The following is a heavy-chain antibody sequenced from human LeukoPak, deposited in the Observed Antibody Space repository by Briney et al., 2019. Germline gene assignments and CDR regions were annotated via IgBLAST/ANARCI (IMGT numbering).Heavy chain of an antibody. CDR1: GFTFDDYA. CDR2: ISGDGGST. CDR3: AKDILSWLRSRYDAFDI. V-gene: IGHV3-43*02. Sequence: PGGSLRLSCAASGFTFDDYAMHWVRHAPGKGLEWVSLISGDGGSTYYADSVKGRFTISRDKSKNSLYLQMNSLRTDDTALYYCAKDILSWLRSRYDAFDIWVQGTMVAVCS. D-gene: IGHD5-12*01. J-gene: IGHJ3*02.